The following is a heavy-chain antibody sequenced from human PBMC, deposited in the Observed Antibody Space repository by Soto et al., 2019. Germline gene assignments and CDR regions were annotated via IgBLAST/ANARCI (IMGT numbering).Heavy chain of an antibody. Sequence: SVKVSCKASGGAFGRYSVSWVRQAPGQGLEWIGGVIPAFNTSNYSLKFQGRVAIFADLSTSTVFMELRSLRSEDTALYYCARGDEMTAVTIFEYWGQGTLVTV. V-gene: IGHV1-69*13. CDR1: GGAFGRYS. CDR3: ARGDEMTAVTIFEY. CDR2: VIPAFNTS. D-gene: IGHD4-17*01. J-gene: IGHJ4*02.